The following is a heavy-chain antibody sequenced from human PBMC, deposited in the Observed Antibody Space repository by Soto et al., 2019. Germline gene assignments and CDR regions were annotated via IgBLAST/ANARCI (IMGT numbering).Heavy chain of an antibody. CDR2: IYYSGST. Sequence: SETLSLTCTVSGGSISSSSYYWGWIRQPPGKGLEWIGSIYYSGSTYYNPSLKSRVTISVDTSKNQFSLKLSSVTAADTAVYYCARHYSGYDSAFDYWGQGTLVTVSS. J-gene: IGHJ4*02. D-gene: IGHD5-12*01. CDR3: ARHYSGYDSAFDY. V-gene: IGHV4-39*01. CDR1: GGSISSSSYY.